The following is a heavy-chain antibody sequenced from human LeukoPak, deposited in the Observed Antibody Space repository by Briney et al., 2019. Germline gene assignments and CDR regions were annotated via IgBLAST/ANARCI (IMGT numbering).Heavy chain of an antibody. CDR2: IYYSGST. J-gene: IGHJ5*02. V-gene: IGHV4-31*03. CDR1: GGSISSGGYY. Sequence: SETLSLTCTVSGGSISSGGYYWSWIRQHPGKGLEWIGYIYYSGSTYYNPSLKSRITISVDTSQNQFSLKLTSVTAADAAVYYCARRNIPEGWFDPWGQGTLVTVSS. D-gene: IGHD2-2*02. CDR3: ARRNIPEGWFDP.